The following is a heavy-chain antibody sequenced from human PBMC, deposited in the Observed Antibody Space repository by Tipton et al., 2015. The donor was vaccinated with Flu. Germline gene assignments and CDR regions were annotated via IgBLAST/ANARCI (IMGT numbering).Heavy chain of an antibody. CDR3: ARERGDYYGSGSYHRDAFDI. D-gene: IGHD3-10*01. J-gene: IGHJ3*02. CDR2: IYYSGST. Sequence: TLSLTCTVSGGSISSGGYYWSWIRQHPGKGLEWIGYIYYSGSTHYNPSLKSRVTISVDTSKNQFSLKLSSVTAADTAVYYCARERGDYYGSGSYHRDAFDIWGQGTMVTVSS. CDR1: GGSISSGGYY. V-gene: IGHV4-31*03.